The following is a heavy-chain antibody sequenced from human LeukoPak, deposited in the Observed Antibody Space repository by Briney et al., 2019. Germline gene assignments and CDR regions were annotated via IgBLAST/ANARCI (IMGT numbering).Heavy chain of an antibody. J-gene: IGHJ4*02. CDR2: IIPIFGTA. CDR1: GYTFTSYY. Sequence: RASVKVSCKASGYTFTSYYMHWVRQAPGQGLEWMGGIIPIFGTANYAQKFQGRVTITADKSTSTAYMELSSLRSEDTAVYYCAREPTSRTYCGGDCSPHFDYWGQGTLVTVSS. CDR3: AREPTSRTYCGGDCSPHFDY. V-gene: IGHV1-69*06. D-gene: IGHD2-21*02.